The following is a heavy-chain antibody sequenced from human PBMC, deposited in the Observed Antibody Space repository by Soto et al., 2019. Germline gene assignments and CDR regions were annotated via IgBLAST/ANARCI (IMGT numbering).Heavy chain of an antibody. D-gene: IGHD2-15*01. CDR3: AKNNPPVGDCSGCSCYPYTYYYYYDMDV. CDR2: ISYDGSNK. Sequence: TGGSLRLSCAASGFTFSSYGMHWVRQAPGKGLEWVAVISYDGSNKYYADSVKGRFTISRDNSKNTLYLQMNSLRAEDTAVYYCAKNNPPVGDCSGCSCYPYTYYYYYDMDVWGQGTTVTVSS. CDR1: GFTFSSYG. J-gene: IGHJ6*02. V-gene: IGHV3-30*18.